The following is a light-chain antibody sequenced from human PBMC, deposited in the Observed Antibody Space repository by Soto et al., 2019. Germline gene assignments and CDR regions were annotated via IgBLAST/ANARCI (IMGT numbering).Light chain of an antibody. Sequence: EIVLTQSPATLSLSPGERATLSCRASQSVSTYLGWYQQKPGQAPRLLIYDASNRPTGIPGRFSGSGSGTDFTLTISSLEPEDFAVYYCQHRRNWPWTFGQGTKVEVK. J-gene: IGKJ1*01. CDR1: QSVSTY. CDR3: QHRRNWPWT. V-gene: IGKV3-11*01. CDR2: DAS.